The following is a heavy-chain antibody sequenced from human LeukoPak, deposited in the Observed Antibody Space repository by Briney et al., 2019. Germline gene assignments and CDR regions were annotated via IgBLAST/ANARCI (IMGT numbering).Heavy chain of an antibody. J-gene: IGHJ4*02. CDR1: GFTFDDYA. V-gene: IGHV3-9*01. CDR2: ISWNSGSI. D-gene: IGHD2-2*01. Sequence: GGSLRLSCAASGFTFDDYAMHWVRHAPGKGLEWVSGISWNSGSIGYADSVKGRFTISRDNAKNSLYLQTNSLRAEDTAVYHCATGRSCTTCYLPDYWGQGTLVTVSS. CDR3: ATGRSCTTCYLPDY.